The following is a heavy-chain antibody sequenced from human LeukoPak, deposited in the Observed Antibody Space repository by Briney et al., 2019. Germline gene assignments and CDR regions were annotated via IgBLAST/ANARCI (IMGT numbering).Heavy chain of an antibody. Sequence: GGSLRLSCAASGFAFSSYAMSWVRQAPGKGLEWVSTISGNGDYTFYADSVKGRFTISRDNSKNTLYLQMNSLRADDTAVYYCAKRGIATAASFDYWGQGTPVSVSS. J-gene: IGHJ4*02. D-gene: IGHD6-13*01. V-gene: IGHV3-23*01. CDR1: GFAFSSYA. CDR3: AKRGIATAASFDY. CDR2: ISGNGDYT.